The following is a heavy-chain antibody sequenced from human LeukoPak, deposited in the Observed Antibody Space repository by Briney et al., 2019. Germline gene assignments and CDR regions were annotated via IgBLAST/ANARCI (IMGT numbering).Heavy chain of an antibody. D-gene: IGHD5-24*01. Sequence: GYIYYSGSTNYNPSLKSRVTISVDTSKNQFSLKLSSVTAADTAVYYCAGQDGYNLGYFDYWGQGTLVTVSS. V-gene: IGHV4-61*07. CDR2: IYYSGST. J-gene: IGHJ4*02. CDR3: AGQDGYNLGYFDY.